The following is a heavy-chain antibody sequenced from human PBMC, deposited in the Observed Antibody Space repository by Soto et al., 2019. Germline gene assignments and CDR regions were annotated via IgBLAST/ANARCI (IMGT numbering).Heavy chain of an antibody. CDR2: INNSGGST. D-gene: IGHD3-10*01. CDR3: AKGDYYGSGSPDY. CDR1: GFTFSSYA. Sequence: GESLKISCAASGFTFSSYAMSWVRQAPGKGLEWVSTINNSGGSTFYADSVRGRFTISRDNSKNTLYLQMNSLRAEDTAVYFCAKGDYYGSGSPDYWGQGTLVTVSS. J-gene: IGHJ4*02. V-gene: IGHV3-23*01.